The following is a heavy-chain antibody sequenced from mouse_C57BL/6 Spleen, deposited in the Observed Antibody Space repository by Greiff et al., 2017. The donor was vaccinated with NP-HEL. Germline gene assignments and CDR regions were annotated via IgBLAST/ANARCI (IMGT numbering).Heavy chain of an antibody. Sequence: VQLQESGAELARPGASVKLSCKASGYTFTSYGISWVKQRTGQGLEWIGEIYPRRGNTYYIEKFKGKATLTADKSSSTAYMELRSLTSEDSAVYFCARGDGSSVFDYWGQGTTLTVSS. CDR3: ARGDGSSVFDY. CDR1: GYTFTSYG. J-gene: IGHJ2*01. CDR2: IYPRRGNT. V-gene: IGHV1-81*01. D-gene: IGHD1-1*01.